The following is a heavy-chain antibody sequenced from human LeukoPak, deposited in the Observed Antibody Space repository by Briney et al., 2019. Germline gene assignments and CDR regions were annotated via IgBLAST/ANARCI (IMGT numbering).Heavy chain of an antibody. J-gene: IGHJ6*02. V-gene: IGHV1-2*04. CDR3: AREKIPCSGGSCYSDYYGMDV. Sequence: GASVKVSCKASGYTFTSYDINWVRQATGQGLEWMGWINPNSGGTNYAQKFQGWVTMTRDTSISTAYMELSRLRSDDTAVYYCAREKIPCSGGSCYSDYYGMDVWGQGTTVTVSS. CDR2: INPNSGGT. CDR1: GYTFTSYD. D-gene: IGHD2-15*01.